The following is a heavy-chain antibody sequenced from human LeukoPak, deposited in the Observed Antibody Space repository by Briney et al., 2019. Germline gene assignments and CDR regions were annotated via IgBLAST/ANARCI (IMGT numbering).Heavy chain of an antibody. J-gene: IGHJ4*02. D-gene: IGHD5-24*01. Sequence: GASVKVSRKASGGTFSSYTISWVRQAPGQGLEWMGRIIPILGIANYAQKFQGRVTITADKSTSTAYMELSSLRSEDTAVYYCAREGMATINIDYWGQGTLVTVSS. CDR1: GGTFSSYT. V-gene: IGHV1-69*04. CDR3: AREGMATINIDY. CDR2: IIPILGIA.